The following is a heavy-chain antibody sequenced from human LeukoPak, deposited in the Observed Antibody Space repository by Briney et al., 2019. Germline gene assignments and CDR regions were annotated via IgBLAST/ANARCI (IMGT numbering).Heavy chain of an antibody. Sequence: GGSLRLSCAASGFTFSSYSMNWARQAPGKGLEWVSSISSSSSYIYYADSVKGRFTISRDNAKNSLYLQMNSLRAEDTAVYYCARAGIAARPRYYGMDVWGQGTTVTVSS. J-gene: IGHJ6*02. D-gene: IGHD6-6*01. CDR1: GFTFSSYS. CDR2: ISSSSSYI. V-gene: IGHV3-21*01. CDR3: ARAGIAARPRYYGMDV.